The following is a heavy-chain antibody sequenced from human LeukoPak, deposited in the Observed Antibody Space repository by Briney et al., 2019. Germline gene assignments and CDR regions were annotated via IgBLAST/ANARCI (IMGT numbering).Heavy chain of an antibody. CDR2: ISSSGSTI. D-gene: IGHD5-24*01. CDR3: ARGGDGFAFDY. J-gene: IGHJ4*02. V-gene: IGHV3-48*03. CDR1: GFTFSSYE. Sequence: GGSLRLSCVVFGFTFSSYEMNWVRQAPGKGLEWVSYISSSGSTIYYADSVKGRFTISRDNAKNSLYLQMNSLRAEDTAVYYCARGGDGFAFDYWRQGTLVTVSS.